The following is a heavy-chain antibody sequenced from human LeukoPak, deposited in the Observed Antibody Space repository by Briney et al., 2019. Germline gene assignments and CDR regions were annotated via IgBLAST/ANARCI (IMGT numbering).Heavy chain of an antibody. CDR3: ARGSTEGYCSGGSCLNADY. Sequence: GGSLRLSCAASGFTFSSYAMHWVRQAPGKGLDWVAVISYDGSNKYYADSVKGRFTISRDNSKNTLYLQMNSLRAEDTAVYYCARGSTEGYCSGGSCLNADYWGQGTLVTVSS. V-gene: IGHV3-30-3*01. D-gene: IGHD2-15*01. J-gene: IGHJ4*02. CDR2: ISYDGSNK. CDR1: GFTFSSYA.